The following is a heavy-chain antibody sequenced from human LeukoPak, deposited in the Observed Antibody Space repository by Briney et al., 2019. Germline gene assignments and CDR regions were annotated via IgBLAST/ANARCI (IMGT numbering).Heavy chain of an antibody. Sequence: GESLKISCKASGYSFTTYWIGWVRQAPGKGLEWMGIIYPADSSTEYSPSFQGQVTISVDKSVNTAYLQWSRLKASDTATYYCARQPKSGYTGYESDYWGQGTLVIVSS. CDR2: IYPADSST. J-gene: IGHJ4*02. CDR3: ARQPKSGYTGYESDY. CDR1: GYSFTTYW. D-gene: IGHD5-12*01. V-gene: IGHV5-51*01.